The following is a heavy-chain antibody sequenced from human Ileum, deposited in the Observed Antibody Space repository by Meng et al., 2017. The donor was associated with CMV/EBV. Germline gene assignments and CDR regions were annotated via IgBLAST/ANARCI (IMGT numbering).Heavy chain of an antibody. D-gene: IGHD2-21*01. V-gene: IGHV3-7*01. CDR3: ARDLWSGY. J-gene: IGHJ4*02. CDR1: GFIFGTYW. CDR2: IKQDGSEK. Sequence: GGSLRLSCAASGFIFGTYWMTWVRQAPGKGLEWVANIKQDGSEKYYVDSVKGRFTISRDNAKNSLYLQMNSLRAEDTAVYYCARDLWSGYWGQGTLVTVSS.